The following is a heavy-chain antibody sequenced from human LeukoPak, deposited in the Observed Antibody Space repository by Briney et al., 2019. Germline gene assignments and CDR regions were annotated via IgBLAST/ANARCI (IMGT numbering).Heavy chain of an antibody. CDR2: ISGSGGST. CDR3: ARGGYDSAGYYYYYMDV. D-gene: IGHD5-12*01. V-gene: IGHV3-23*01. Sequence: PGGTLRLSCAASGFTFSSYGMSWVRQAPGKGLEWVSAISGSGGSTYYADSVKGRFTISRDNAKNSLYLQMNSLRAEDTAVYYCARGGYDSAGYYYYYMDVWGKGTTVTISS. CDR1: GFTFSSYG. J-gene: IGHJ6*03.